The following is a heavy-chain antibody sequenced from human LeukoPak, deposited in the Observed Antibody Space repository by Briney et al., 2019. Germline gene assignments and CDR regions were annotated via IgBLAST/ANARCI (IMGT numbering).Heavy chain of an antibody. D-gene: IGHD6-13*01. CDR2: IYAGHSDT. CDR1: GCSFTNYW. Sequence: GESLKISCKGSGCSFTNYWIGWVRQMPGKGLEWMGIIYAGHSDTAYSPSFQGQVTISADKSISTAYLQWSSLKASDTALYYCARRHQQHWRNDAFDIWGQGTMVTVSS. V-gene: IGHV5-51*01. J-gene: IGHJ3*02. CDR3: ARRHQQHWRNDAFDI.